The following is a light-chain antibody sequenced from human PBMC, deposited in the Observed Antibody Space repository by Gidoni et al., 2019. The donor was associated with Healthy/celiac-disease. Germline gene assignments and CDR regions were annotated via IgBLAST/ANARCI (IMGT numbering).Light chain of an antibody. V-gene: IGKV3-15*01. CDR3: QQYNSWPPLT. Sequence: EIVMTQSPATLSVSPGERATLSCRASQSVSRNLAWYQQKPGQAPRLLIYDASTRASGFPARFSGSGSETEFTLTITSLQSEDFAVYYCQQYNSWPPLTFXGXTKVEIK. CDR2: DAS. CDR1: QSVSRN. J-gene: IGKJ4*01.